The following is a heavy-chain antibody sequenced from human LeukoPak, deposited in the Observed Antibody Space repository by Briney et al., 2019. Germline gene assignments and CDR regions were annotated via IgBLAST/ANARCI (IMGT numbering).Heavy chain of an antibody. J-gene: IGHJ6*03. D-gene: IGHD3-22*01. CDR1: GGTFSSYA. Sequence: SVKVSCKASGGTFSSYAISWVRQAPGQGLEWMGGLIPIFGTANYAQKFQGRVTITTDESPSTAYMELSSLRSEDTAVYYCARGSDATYYYDSSGFPYYYYYYMDVWGKGTTVTASS. CDR2: LIPIFGTA. CDR3: ARGSDATYYYDSSGFPYYYYYYMDV. V-gene: IGHV1-69*05.